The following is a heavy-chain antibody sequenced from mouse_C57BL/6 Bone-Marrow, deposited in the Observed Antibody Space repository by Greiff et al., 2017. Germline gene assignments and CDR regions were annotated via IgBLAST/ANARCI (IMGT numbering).Heavy chain of an antibody. J-gene: IGHJ2*01. D-gene: IGHD6-1*01. V-gene: IGHV5-9-1*02. CDR2: ISSGGDYI. CDR3: TRGGASGDGWWYCDY. Sequence: EVKLVESGEGLVKPGGSLKLSCAASGFTFSSYAMSWVRQTPEKRLEWVAYISSGGDYIYYADTVKGRFTISRDNARNTQYLQMSSLKSEDTAMYYCTRGGASGDGWWYCDYWGEGTTLTVSS. CDR1: GFTFSSYA.